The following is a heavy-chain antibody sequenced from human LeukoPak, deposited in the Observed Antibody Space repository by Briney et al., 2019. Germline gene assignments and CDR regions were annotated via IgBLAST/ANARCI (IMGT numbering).Heavy chain of an antibody. D-gene: IGHD2-2*01. CDR2: ISWNSGSI. CDR1: GFSFDDYA. Sequence: GGSLRLSCAASGFSFDDYAMHWVRQAPGKGLERVSGISWNSGSIGYADSVKGRFTISRDNAENSLYLQMNSLRAEGTALYYYAKDQYCSSTSCYYGFDPWGQGTLVTVSS. V-gene: IGHV3-9*01. J-gene: IGHJ5*02. CDR3: AKDQYCSSTSCYYGFDP.